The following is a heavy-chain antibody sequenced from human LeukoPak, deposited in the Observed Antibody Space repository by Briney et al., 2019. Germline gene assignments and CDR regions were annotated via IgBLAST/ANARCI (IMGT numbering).Heavy chain of an antibody. Sequence: GGSLRLSCAASGFTFSSYAMGWVRQAPEGGLQWVSAISGSGGDTYSADSVKGRFTISRDNSKNTLYLQMNTLRAEGTAVYYCAKDTTVGEWPSWFDPWGEGTLVTVS. D-gene: IGHD1-26*01. CDR2: ISGSGGDT. V-gene: IGHV3-23*01. J-gene: IGHJ5*02. CDR3: AKDTTVGEWPSWFDP. CDR1: GFTFSSYA.